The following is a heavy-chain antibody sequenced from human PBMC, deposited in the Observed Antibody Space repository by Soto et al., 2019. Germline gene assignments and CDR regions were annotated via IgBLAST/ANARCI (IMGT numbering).Heavy chain of an antibody. CDR3: ARDQAFSSGWYWGEKISPY. V-gene: IGHV3-48*01. CDR1: GFTFSSYS. Sequence: GGSLRLSCAASGFTFSSYSMNWVRQAPGKGLEWVSYISSSSSTIYYADSVKGRFTISRDNAKNSLYLQMNSLRAEDTAVYYCARDQAFSSGWYWGEKISPYWGQGTLVTVSS. J-gene: IGHJ4*02. CDR2: ISSSSSTI. D-gene: IGHD6-19*01.